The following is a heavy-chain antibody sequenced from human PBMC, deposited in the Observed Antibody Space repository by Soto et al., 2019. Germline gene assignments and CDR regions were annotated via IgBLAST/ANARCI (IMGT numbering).Heavy chain of an antibody. D-gene: IGHD6-19*01. Sequence: SETLSLTCTVSGGSTSISSYYWGWILHPPGKGLEWIGSIYYSGSTYYNPSLKSRVTISVDTSKNQFSLKLSSVTAADTAVYYCARHSGWYHDYFDYWGQGTLVTVSS. J-gene: IGHJ4*02. CDR3: ARHSGWYHDYFDY. V-gene: IGHV4-39*01. CDR2: IYYSGST. CDR1: GGSTSISSYY.